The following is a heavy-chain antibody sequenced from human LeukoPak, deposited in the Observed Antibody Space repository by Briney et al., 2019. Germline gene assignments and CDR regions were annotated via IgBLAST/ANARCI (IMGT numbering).Heavy chain of an antibody. D-gene: IGHD3-16*01. V-gene: IGHV3-48*03. J-gene: IGHJ5*02. CDR3: ARRRGGWFDP. CDR2: ITSSGNTM. Sequence: GGSLRLSCAASGFTFSSYEMNWVRQAPGKGLEWASYITSSGNTMYYADSVKGRFTISRDNAENSLSLQMNSLRAEDTAVYYCARRRGGWFDPWGQGTLVTVSS. CDR1: GFTFSSYE.